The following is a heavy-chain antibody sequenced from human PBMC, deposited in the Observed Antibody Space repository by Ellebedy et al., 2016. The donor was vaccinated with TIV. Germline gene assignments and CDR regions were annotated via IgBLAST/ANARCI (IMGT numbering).Heavy chain of an antibody. CDR3: ARHGSGSHDY. V-gene: IGHV3-74*01. CDR1: GFTFSSHW. CDR2: INSDGSST. J-gene: IGHJ4*02. Sequence: GESMKISCAASGFTFSSHWMHWVRQVQGKGLVWVSRINSDGSSTSYADSVNGRFTISRDNAKNTLYLQMNRLRAEDTAVYYCARHGSGSHDYWGQGTLVTVSS. D-gene: IGHD3-10*01.